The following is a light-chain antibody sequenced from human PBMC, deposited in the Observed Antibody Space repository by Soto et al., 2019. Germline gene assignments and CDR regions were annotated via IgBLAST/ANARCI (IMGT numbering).Light chain of an antibody. CDR1: SSDVGGYNY. CDR3: SSYTSSSTRV. V-gene: IGLV2-14*01. J-gene: IGLJ1*01. Sequence: QSALTQPASVSGSPGQSITISCTGTSSDVGGYNYVSWYQQHPGKAPKLMIYEVSNRPSGVSNRFSGSKSGNTASLTISGLQADDEAAYYCSSYTSSSTRVFGTGTKLTVL. CDR2: EVS.